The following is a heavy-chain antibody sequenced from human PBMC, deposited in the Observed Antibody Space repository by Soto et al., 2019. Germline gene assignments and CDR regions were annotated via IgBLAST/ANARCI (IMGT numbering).Heavy chain of an antibody. V-gene: IGHV4-31*01. CDR1: GGSISSGGYY. J-gene: IGHJ5*01. D-gene: IGHD3-16*01. Sequence: SETLSLTCTVSGGSISSGGYYWSWIRQHPGKGLEWIVYIFYSVSTFYNPSLKILVTISVDISKNQFSLKLSSVTAADTAVYYCARDVFIQKQNWFDYWGQGTLVTVSS. CDR3: ARDVFIQKQNWFDY. CDR2: IFYSVST.